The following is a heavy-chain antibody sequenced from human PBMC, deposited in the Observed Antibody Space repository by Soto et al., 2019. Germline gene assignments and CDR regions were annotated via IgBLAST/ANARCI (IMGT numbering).Heavy chain of an antibody. CDR1: GCTFSSYA. D-gene: IGHD3-10*01. V-gene: IGHV1-69*06. Sequence: SVKVSCKASGCTFSSYAISWVRQAPGQGLEWMGGIIPIFGTANYAQKFQGRVTITADKSTSTAYMELSSLRSEDTAVYYCAREYYYGSGTIPKYYYYGMDVWGQGTTVTVSS. J-gene: IGHJ6*02. CDR2: IIPIFGTA. CDR3: AREYYYGSGTIPKYYYYGMDV.